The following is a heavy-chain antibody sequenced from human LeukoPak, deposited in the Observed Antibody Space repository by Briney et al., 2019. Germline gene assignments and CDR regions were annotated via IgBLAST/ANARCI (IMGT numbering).Heavy chain of an antibody. Sequence: MSSETLSLTCAVYGGSFSGYYWSWIRQPPGKGLEWIGEIDHSGRTNSNASLKSRVTISVDMSKNQFSLRLSSVTAADTAVYYCARKSIVTAGRKPYDFWDQGTLVTVSS. V-gene: IGHV4-34*01. D-gene: IGHD6-13*01. J-gene: IGHJ4*02. CDR1: GGSFSGYY. CDR2: IDHSGRT. CDR3: ARKSIVTAGRKPYDF.